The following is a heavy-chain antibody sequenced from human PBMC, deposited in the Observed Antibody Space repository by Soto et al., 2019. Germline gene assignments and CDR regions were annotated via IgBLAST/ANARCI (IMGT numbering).Heavy chain of an antibody. CDR1: GFTFSSYS. CDR3: ARDQPGYSYGYGLGY. Sequence: EVQLVESGGGLVKPGGSLRLSCAASGFTFSSYSMNWVRQAPGKGLEWVSSISSSSSYIYYPDSVKGRLTISRDNAKNSLYLQMNSLRAEDTAVYYCARDQPGYSYGYGLGYWGQGTLVTVSS. V-gene: IGHV3-21*01. D-gene: IGHD5-18*01. CDR2: ISSSSSYI. J-gene: IGHJ4*02.